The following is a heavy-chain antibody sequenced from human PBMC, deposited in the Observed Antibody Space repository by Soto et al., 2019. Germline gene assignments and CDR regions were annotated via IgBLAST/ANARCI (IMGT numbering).Heavy chain of an antibody. CDR3: ARVGRYLSESTESH. Sequence: EVQLVESGGGLVKPGESLTLSCVASGFPFISHTMSWIRQAPGKGLEWVSSLSSKSAYIYYTESVRGRFNVSRDNAKNSLFLQMNSPRVEDTGVYYCARVGRYLSESTESHWGRGTVVIVSS. V-gene: IGHV3-21*01. CDR2: LSSKSAYI. D-gene: IGHD3-10*01. J-gene: IGHJ4*02. CDR1: GFPFISHT.